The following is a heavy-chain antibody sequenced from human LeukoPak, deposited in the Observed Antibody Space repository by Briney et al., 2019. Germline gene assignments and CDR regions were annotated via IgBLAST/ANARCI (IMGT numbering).Heavy chain of an antibody. CDR2: IYSGGST. D-gene: IGHD3-10*01. CDR3: ARDRGSTSMIRGINHY. CDR1: GFTVSSNY. J-gene: IGHJ4*02. Sequence: GGSLRLSCAASGFTVSSNYMSWVRQARGRGLEGVSVIYSGGSTYYADSVKGRFTISRDNSKNTLYLQMNSLRAEDTAVYYCARDRGSTSMIRGINHYWGQGTLVIVSS. V-gene: IGHV3-66*01.